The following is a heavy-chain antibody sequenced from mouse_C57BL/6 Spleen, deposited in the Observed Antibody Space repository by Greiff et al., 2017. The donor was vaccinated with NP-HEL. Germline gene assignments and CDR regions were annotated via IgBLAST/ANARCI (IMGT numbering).Heavy chain of an antibody. Sequence: QVTLKVSGPELVKPGASVKLSCKASGYTFTSYDINWVKQRPGQGLEWIGWIYPRDGSTKYNEKFKGKATLTVDTSSSTAYMELHSLTSEDSAVYFCARDGRGGVGYWGQGTTLTVSS. J-gene: IGHJ2*01. CDR1: GYTFTSYD. D-gene: IGHD1-1*01. CDR3: ARDGRGGVGY. CDR2: IYPRDGST. V-gene: IGHV1-85*01.